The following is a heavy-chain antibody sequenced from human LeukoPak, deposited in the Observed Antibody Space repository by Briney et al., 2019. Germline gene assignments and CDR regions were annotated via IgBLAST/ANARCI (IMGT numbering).Heavy chain of an antibody. CDR1: GFTFRKYW. CDR3: ARDQYDTWSRRGNFDS. D-gene: IGHD3-3*01. J-gene: IGHJ4*02. V-gene: IGHV3-7*03. Sequence: GVSLRLSCVASGFTFRKYWMSWVRQAPGKGLEWVANIKLDGSEKNYVDSVKGRFTISRDNTKNSLYLQMNSLRAEDTAVFYCARDQYDTWSRRGNFDSWGQGTLVIVSS. CDR2: IKLDGSEK.